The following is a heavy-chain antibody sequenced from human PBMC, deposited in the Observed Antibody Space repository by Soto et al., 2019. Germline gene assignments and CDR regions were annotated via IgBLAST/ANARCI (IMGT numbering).Heavy chain of an antibody. J-gene: IGHJ6*02. D-gene: IGHD3-10*01. CDR2: IYSGGST. Sequence: GGSLRLSCEASGFTVSSNYMSWVRQAPGKGLEWVSVIYSGGSTYYADSVKGRFTISRHNSKNTFYLQMNSLRAEDTAVYYCARSLSGLWFGELYNGMDVWGQGTTVTVSS. CDR1: GFTVSSNY. V-gene: IGHV3-53*04. CDR3: ARSLSGLWFGELYNGMDV.